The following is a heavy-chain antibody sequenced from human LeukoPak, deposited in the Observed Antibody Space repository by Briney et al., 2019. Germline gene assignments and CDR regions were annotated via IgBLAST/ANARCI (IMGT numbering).Heavy chain of an antibody. V-gene: IGHV4-59*01. CDR2: FYYSGST. Sequence: SETLSLTCTVSGGSISGYYWTWIRQPPGKGLEWIGNFYYSGSTNYNPSLKSRVTISVDTSKNQFSLKLNSVTAADTAVYYCARVAVSTVAGTGYFDYCGQGTLVTVSS. D-gene: IGHD6-19*01. J-gene: IGHJ4*02. CDR1: GGSISGYY. CDR3: ARVAVSTVAGTGYFDY.